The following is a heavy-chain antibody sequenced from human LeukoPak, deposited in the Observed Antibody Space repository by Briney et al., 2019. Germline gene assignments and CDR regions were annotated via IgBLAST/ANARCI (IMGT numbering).Heavy chain of an antibody. Sequence: SETLSLTCTVSGGSISSGSYYWSWIPQPAGKGLEWIGRIYTSGSTNSNPSLKSRVTISVDTSKSQFSLKLSSVTAADTAVYYCARDQQGYSYGLYYYYYYYMDVWGKGTTVTVSS. D-gene: IGHD5-18*01. J-gene: IGHJ6*03. CDR1: GGSISSGSYY. CDR2: IYTSGST. V-gene: IGHV4-61*02. CDR3: ARDQQGYSYGLYYYYYYYMDV.